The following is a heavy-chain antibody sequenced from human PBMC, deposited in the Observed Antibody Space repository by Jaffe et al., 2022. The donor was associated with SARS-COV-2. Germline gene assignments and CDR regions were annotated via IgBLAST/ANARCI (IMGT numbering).Heavy chain of an antibody. D-gene: IGHD6-19*01. Sequence: QVQLVESGGGVVQPGRSLRLSCAGSGFTFSSSAIHWVRQAPGKGLEWVAVISNDGSGKYYADSVKGRFTISRDNSKSYLQMTSLRPEDTAVYYCARDDRWQVAGTPYLDYWGQGTLVTVSS. V-gene: IGHV3-30*04. CDR1: GFTFSSSA. CDR3: ARDDRWQVAGTPYLDY. CDR2: ISNDGSGK. J-gene: IGHJ4*02.